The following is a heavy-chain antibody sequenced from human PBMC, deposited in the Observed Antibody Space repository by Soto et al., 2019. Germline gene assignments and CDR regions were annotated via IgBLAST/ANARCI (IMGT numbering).Heavy chain of an antibody. CDR3: TTDKMTTDAFDI. CDR1: GFTFSGSA. J-gene: IGHJ3*02. CDR2: IRSKANSYAT. V-gene: IGHV3-73*01. Sequence: PGGSLRLSCAAFGFTFSGSAMHWVRQASGKGLEWVGRIRSKANSYATAYAASVKGRFTISRDDSKNTAYLQMNSLKTEDTAVYYCTTDKMTTDAFDIWGQGTMVTVSS.